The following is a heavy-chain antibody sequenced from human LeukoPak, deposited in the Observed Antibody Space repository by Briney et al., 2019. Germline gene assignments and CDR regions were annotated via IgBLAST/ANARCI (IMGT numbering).Heavy chain of an antibody. CDR3: ARDPDYGDYADSFDY. CDR1: GYTFTSYG. Sequence: GASVKVSCKASGYTFTSYGISWVRQAPGQGLEWMGWISAYNGNTNYAQKLQGRVTMTTDTSTSTAYMELRSLRSDDTAVYYCARDPDYGDYADSFDYWGQGTLVTVSS. CDR2: ISAYNGNT. V-gene: IGHV1-18*01. J-gene: IGHJ4*02. D-gene: IGHD4-17*01.